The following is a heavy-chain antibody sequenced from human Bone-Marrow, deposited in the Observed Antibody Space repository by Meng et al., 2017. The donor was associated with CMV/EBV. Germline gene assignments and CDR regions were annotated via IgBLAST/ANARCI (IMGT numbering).Heavy chain of an antibody. Sequence: GESLKISCAASGFTFNTYDMHWVRQTTGEGLEWVSAIGTTDDTYYPASVKGRFTISRDNAKNSLYLQMNSLRAEDTAVYYCARDHSRYYYDSSGYYPGAFDIWGQGTMVTVSS. V-gene: IGHV3-13*01. CDR1: GFTFNTYD. D-gene: IGHD3-22*01. J-gene: IGHJ3*02. CDR3: ARDHSRYYYDSSGYYPGAFDI. CDR2: IGTTDDT.